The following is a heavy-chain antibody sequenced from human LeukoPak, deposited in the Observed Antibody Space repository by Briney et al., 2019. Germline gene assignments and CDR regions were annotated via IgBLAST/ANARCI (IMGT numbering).Heavy chain of an antibody. CDR1: GFTFNYFW. V-gene: IGHV3-74*01. Sequence: GGSLRLSCAASGFTFNYFWMHWVRQVPGKGLVWVSGINNDGTATYCADSVKGRFTISRDNAKNTVYLPVKGLRAEDTTVYYCATVSEYWGQGTLVTVSS. CDR3: ATVSEY. CDR2: INNDGTAT. J-gene: IGHJ4*02.